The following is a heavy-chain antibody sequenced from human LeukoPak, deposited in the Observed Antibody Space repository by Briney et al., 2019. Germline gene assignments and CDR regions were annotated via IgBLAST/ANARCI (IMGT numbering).Heavy chain of an antibody. D-gene: IGHD3-3*01. J-gene: IGHJ6*02. V-gene: IGHV3-21*01. Sequence: AGGSLRLSCAASGFTFSSYSMNWVRQAPGKGLEWVSSISSSSSYIYYADSVKGRFTISRDNAKNSLYLQMNSLRAEDTAVYYCARETTYYDFWRFGTHTTYYGMDVWGQGTTVTVSS. CDR1: GFTFSSYS. CDR2: ISSSSSYI. CDR3: ARETTYYDFWRFGTHTTYYGMDV.